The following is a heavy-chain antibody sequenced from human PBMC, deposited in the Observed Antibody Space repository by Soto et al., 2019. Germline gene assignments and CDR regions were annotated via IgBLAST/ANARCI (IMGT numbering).Heavy chain of an antibody. V-gene: IGHV3-23*01. Sequence: EVQVLESGGGLAQPGRSLRLSCAVSGLSFSSYAMTWVRQSPGKGLEWVSSFSRSGNSTYSADSVRGRFTISRDNSKNTLYLQMNSLRAEDTAVYYCAKDAKILDWLPTSYYFDFWGQGTLVTVSS. CDR1: GLSFSSYA. D-gene: IGHD3-9*01. CDR3: AKDAKILDWLPTSYYFDF. J-gene: IGHJ4*02. CDR2: FSRSGNST.